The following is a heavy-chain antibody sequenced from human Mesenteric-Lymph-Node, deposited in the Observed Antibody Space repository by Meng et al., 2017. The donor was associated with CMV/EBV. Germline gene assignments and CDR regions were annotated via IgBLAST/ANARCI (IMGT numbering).Heavy chain of an antibody. CDR2: ISPTNTI. CDR3: ARQKWEGIDC. D-gene: IGHD1-26*01. Sequence: SCKASGFTFSDNEMNWVRQAHGKGLEWVSYISPTNTIYYADFVKGRFTISRDNAKNSLYLQMNSLRAEDTAVYYCARQKWEGIDCWGQGTLVTVSS. V-gene: IGHV3-48*03. CDR1: GFTFSDNE. J-gene: IGHJ4*02.